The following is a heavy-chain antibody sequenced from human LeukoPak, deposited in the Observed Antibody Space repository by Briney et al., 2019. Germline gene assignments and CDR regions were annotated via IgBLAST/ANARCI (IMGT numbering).Heavy chain of an antibody. CDR1: GFTFSSYA. CDR3: ARGRVGAVFDY. D-gene: IGHD1-26*01. V-gene: IGHV3-30-3*01. J-gene: IGHJ4*02. Sequence: PGGSLRLSCAASGFTFSSYAMHWVRQAPGKGLEWVVVISYDGSYKYYAESVKGRFTISRDNSKNTLYLQMNSLRAEDTAVYYCARGRVGAVFDYWGQGTLVTVSS. CDR2: ISYDGSYK.